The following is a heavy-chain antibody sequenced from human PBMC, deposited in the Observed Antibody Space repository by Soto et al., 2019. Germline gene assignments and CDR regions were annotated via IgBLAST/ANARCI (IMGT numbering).Heavy chain of an antibody. CDR2: IIPIFETP. V-gene: IGHV1-69*13. CDR3: ARLSRPNYYHTSGFVKDNSFEP. J-gene: IGHJ5*02. CDR1: GGTFSNYA. Sequence: SVKVSCKASGGTFSNYAISWVRQAPGQGLEWMGGIIPIFETPKYAQKFQGRVTITADESTNTVYMELSSLRSEDTAMYYCARLSRPNYYHTSGFVKDNSFEPWGQGTLVTVSS. D-gene: IGHD3-22*01.